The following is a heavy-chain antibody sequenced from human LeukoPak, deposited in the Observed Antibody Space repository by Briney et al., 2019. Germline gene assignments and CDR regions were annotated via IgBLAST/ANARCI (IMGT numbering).Heavy chain of an antibody. CDR1: GFTFDEYA. V-gene: IGHV3-9*01. Sequence: GGSLRLSCAASGFTFDEYAMPWFRQAPGKGLEWVSSIRWNSNSIDYADSVKGRFTISRDNAKNSVYLQMNSLRAEDTALYYCAKDIPDYYESSGLNYYFDSWGQGTLVTVSS. CDR2: IRWNSNSI. J-gene: IGHJ4*02. CDR3: AKDIPDYYESSGLNYYFDS. D-gene: IGHD3-22*01.